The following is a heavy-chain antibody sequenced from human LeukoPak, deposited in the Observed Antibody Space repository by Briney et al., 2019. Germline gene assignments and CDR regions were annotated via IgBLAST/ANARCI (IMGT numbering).Heavy chain of an antibody. Sequence: SETLSLTCTVSGGSISSYYWSWIRQPPGKGLEWIGRIYTSGSTNYNPSLKSRVTMSVDTSKNQFSLKLSSVTAADTAVYYCARDRRYCSGGSCYNYFDYWGQGTLVTVSS. CDR3: ARDRRYCSGGSCYNYFDY. D-gene: IGHD2-15*01. CDR2: IYTSGST. CDR1: GGSISSYY. V-gene: IGHV4-4*07. J-gene: IGHJ4*02.